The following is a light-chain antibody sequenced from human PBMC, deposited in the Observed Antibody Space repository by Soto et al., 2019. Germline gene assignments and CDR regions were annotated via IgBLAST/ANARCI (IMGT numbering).Light chain of an antibody. J-gene: IGKJ4*01. V-gene: IGKV1-39*01. CDR2: AAS. Sequence: DIQVTQSPSSLSASVGDRVTITCRASQNINNYLNWYQQKPGKAPKLLIYAASSLQSGVPSRFSGSGSGTDFTLTISSLQPEDFAVYYCQQANSFPLTFGGGTKVDIK. CDR1: QNINNY. CDR3: QQANSFPLT.